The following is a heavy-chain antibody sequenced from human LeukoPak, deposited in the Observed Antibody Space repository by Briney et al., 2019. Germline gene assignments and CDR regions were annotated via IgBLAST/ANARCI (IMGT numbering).Heavy chain of an antibody. CDR1: GASTTGSY. D-gene: IGHD1-26*01. CDR2: ISYSEST. V-gene: IGHV4-59*01. Sequence: SGTLSHSCIVSGASTTGSYWCWSPPTLGKGLEWIGYISYSESTKYNPSLMSRVTISVDTSTNQFSLKLSSVTAADTAVYYCASHATTRGYVPFDYWGHGTLVTVSS. CDR3: ASHATTRGYVPFDY. J-gene: IGHJ4*01.